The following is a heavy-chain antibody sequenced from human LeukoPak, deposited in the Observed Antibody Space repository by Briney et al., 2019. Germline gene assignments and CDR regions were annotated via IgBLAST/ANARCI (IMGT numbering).Heavy chain of an antibody. V-gene: IGHV1-69-2*01. J-gene: IGHJ4*02. CDR1: GYTFTDYY. D-gene: IGHD2-2*01. CDR2: VDPADGET. CDR3: VTEGYCKSDSCYVH. Sequence: GATVKVSCKASGYTFTDYYMHWVQQAPGKGLEWMGRVDPADGETAYAERFQGRVTITADPSRATAYMELASLRSEDTAMYYCVTEGYCKSDSCYVHWGQGTLVTVSS.